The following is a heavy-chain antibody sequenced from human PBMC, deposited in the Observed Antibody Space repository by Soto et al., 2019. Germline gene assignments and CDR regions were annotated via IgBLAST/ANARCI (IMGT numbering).Heavy chain of an antibody. V-gene: IGHV3-48*01. Sequence: EVQLVESGGGLVQPGGSLRLSCAASGFTFSSYSMNWVRQAPGKGLEWVSYISSSSSTIYYADSVKGRFTISRDNAKKALYLQMNSLRAEDTAVYYCATERGGWFGELLDDYWGQGTLVTVSS. D-gene: IGHD3-10*01. CDR3: ATERGGWFGELLDDY. CDR2: ISSSSSTI. J-gene: IGHJ4*02. CDR1: GFTFSSYS.